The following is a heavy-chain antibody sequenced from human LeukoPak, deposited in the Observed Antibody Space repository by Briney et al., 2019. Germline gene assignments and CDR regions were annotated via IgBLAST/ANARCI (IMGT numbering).Heavy chain of an antibody. V-gene: IGHV3-30*04. CDR2: ISYDGSNK. J-gene: IGHJ4*02. Sequence: GGSLRLSCAASGFTFSSYAMHWVRQAPGKGLEWVAVISYDGSNKYYADSVKGRFTISRDNSKNTLYLQMNSLRAGDTAVYYCAREARDQWLVTEPHFDYWGQGTLVTVSS. D-gene: IGHD6-19*01. CDR1: GFTFSSYA. CDR3: AREARDQWLVTEPHFDY.